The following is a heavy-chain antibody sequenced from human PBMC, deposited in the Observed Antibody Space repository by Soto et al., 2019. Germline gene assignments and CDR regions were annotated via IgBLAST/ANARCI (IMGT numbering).Heavy chain of an antibody. D-gene: IGHD5-12*01. J-gene: IGHJ3*02. CDR1: GFSFSDYY. Sequence: VQLVESGGGLVKPGGSLRLSCAASGFSFSDYYMTWIRQAPGKGLEWVSGVYDLDGTYCADSVRGRFTTSIDSSRTTVYLQMRDLRPEDTALYFCATWHLREHAYDIWGQGTMVTVSS. V-gene: IGHV3-66*01. CDR3: ATWHLREHAYDI. CDR2: VYDLDGT.